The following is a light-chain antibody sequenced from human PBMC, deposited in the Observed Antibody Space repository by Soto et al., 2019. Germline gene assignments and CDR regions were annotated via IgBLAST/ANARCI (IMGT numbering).Light chain of an antibody. Sequence: DIQMTQSPSSLSASVGARVTITCGASQSISGYLNWYQQKPGKAPKLLIYAASSLQSGVPSRFSGIGSGTDFTLTISSLQPEDFATYYCQQSYSTPWTFGQGTKVDIK. CDR3: QQSYSTPWT. CDR1: QSISGY. J-gene: IGKJ1*01. V-gene: IGKV1-39*01. CDR2: AAS.